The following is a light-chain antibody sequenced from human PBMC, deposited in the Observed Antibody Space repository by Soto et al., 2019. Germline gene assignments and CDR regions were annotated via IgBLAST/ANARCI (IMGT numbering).Light chain of an antibody. V-gene: IGKV1-33*01. J-gene: IGKJ4*01. CDR2: HAS. CDR1: QDITNY. Sequence: DIQMTQSPSSLSASAGDRVSISYQASQDITNYLNWYQQKPGRAPKLLIYHASNLETGVPSRFSGSKSGTNFNFTISSLQPEDVATYYCQQYDNVPLTFGGGTKVEIK. CDR3: QQYDNVPLT.